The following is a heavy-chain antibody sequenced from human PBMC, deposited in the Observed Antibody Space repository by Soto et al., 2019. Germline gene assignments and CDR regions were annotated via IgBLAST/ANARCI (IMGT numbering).Heavy chain of an antibody. CDR1: GFTFSSYA. CDR3: ARGTIDTAKTTVDY. J-gene: IGHJ4*02. CDR2: ISYDGSNK. V-gene: IGHV3-30-3*01. D-gene: IGHD5-18*01. Sequence: GGSLRLSCAASGFTFSSYAMHWVRQAPGKGLEWVAVISYDGSNKYYADSVKGRFTISRGNSKNTLYLQMNSLRAEDTAVYYCARGTIDTAKTTVDYWGQGTLVTVSS.